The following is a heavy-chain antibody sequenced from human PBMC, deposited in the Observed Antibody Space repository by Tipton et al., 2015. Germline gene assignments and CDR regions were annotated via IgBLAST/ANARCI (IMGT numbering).Heavy chain of an antibody. CDR3: ACQDYDLLSRDYPAIDY. Sequence: TLSLTCAVSAYSISTDYYWGWIRQPPGKGLEWIGEINHSGSTNYNPSLKSRVTMSRDTSKNQFSLRLSSVTAADTAVYYCACQDYDLLSRDYPAIDYWGQGTLVIVSS. CDR2: INHSGST. CDR1: AYSISTDYY. V-gene: IGHV4-38-2*01. J-gene: IGHJ4*02. D-gene: IGHD3-3*01.